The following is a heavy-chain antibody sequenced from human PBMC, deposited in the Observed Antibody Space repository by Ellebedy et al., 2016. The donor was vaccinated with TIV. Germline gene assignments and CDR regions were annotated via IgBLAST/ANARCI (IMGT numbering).Heavy chain of an antibody. J-gene: IGHJ3*02. D-gene: IGHD7-27*01. CDR3: ARRRELGSFAI. Sequence: GESLKISXQGSGYTFTNYWIGWVRQMPGKGLEWMGIIFPGDTGPIYSPSFQGQVIISADKSLSTAYLQWSSLKASDTAIYYCARRRELGSFAIWGQGTMVTVSS. CDR2: IFPGDTGP. CDR1: GYTFTNYW. V-gene: IGHV5-51*01.